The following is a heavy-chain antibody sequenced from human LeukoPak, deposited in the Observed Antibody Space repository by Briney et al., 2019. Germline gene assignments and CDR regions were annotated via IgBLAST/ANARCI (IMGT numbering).Heavy chain of an antibody. D-gene: IGHD2-2*01. V-gene: IGHV1-69*05. CDR2: IIPIFGTA. J-gene: IGHJ4*02. CDR3: AGGGYCSSTSCPHE. CDR1: GGTFSSYA. Sequence: GSSVKVSCKASGGTFSSYAISWVRQAPGQGLEWIGRIIPIFGTANYAQKFQGRVTITTDESTSTAYMELSSLRSEDTALYYCAGGGYCSSTSCPHEWGQGTLVTVSS.